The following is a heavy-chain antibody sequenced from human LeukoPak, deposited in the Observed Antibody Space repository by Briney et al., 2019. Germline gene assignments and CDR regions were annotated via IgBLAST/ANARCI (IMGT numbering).Heavy chain of an antibody. CDR2: IRNDGSST. Sequence: GGSLRLSCAASGFTFSSYWMHWVRQTPGKGLVWVSHIRNDGSSTRYADSVKGRFTISRDNAKNSLYLQMNSLRAEDTALYYCAKDTGYYYDSSNYWNWGQGTLVTVSS. CDR1: GFTFSSYW. D-gene: IGHD3-22*01. J-gene: IGHJ4*02. CDR3: AKDTGYYYDSSNYWN. V-gene: IGHV3-74*01.